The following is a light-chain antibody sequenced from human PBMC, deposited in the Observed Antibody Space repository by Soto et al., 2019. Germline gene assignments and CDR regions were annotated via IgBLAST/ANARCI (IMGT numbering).Light chain of an antibody. Sequence: QSVLTQPASVSGSPGQSITISCTGTSSDVGGYNYVSWYQQHPGKAPKLMIYEVSNRPSRVSNRFSGSKSGNTASLTISGLHAEDEADYYCSSYTRSSTSYVFGTGTKLTVL. CDR1: SSDVGGYNY. V-gene: IGLV2-14*01. J-gene: IGLJ1*01. CDR3: SSYTRSSTSYV. CDR2: EVS.